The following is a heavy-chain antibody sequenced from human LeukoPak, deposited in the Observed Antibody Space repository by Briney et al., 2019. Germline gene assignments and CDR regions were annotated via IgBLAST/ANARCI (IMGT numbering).Heavy chain of an antibody. Sequence: SETLSLTCTVSGGSISSSSYYWGWIRQPPGKGLEWIGSIYYSGSTYYNPSLKGRVTISVDTSKNQFSLKLSSVTAADTAVYYCARVRSGWYYYYYGMDVWGQGTTVTVSS. D-gene: IGHD6-19*01. V-gene: IGHV4-39*02. CDR2: IYYSGST. J-gene: IGHJ6*02. CDR1: GGSISSSSYY. CDR3: ARVRSGWYYYYYGMDV.